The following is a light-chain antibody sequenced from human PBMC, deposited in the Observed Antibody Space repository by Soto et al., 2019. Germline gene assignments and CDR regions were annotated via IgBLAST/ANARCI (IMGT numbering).Light chain of an antibody. J-gene: IGKJ3*01. V-gene: IGKV3-11*01. CDR3: HQRSNCPFT. Sequence: EIVLTQSPATLSLSPGERATLSCRASQSVSSYLAWSQQKPGQAPRLLIYDASNRATGVPARFSGSGSGTDFTLTISSLEPEDFAVYYCHQRSNCPFTSGPGTKVDVK. CDR2: DAS. CDR1: QSVSSY.